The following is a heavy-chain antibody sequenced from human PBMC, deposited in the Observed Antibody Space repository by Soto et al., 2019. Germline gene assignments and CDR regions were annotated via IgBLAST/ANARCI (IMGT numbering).Heavy chain of an antibody. CDR2: FGVSIPYI. V-gene: IGHV3-21*01. D-gene: IGHD5-18*01. CDR3: AKAPGGHNYGGYFDY. Sequence: PGGSLRLSCAAPGFTFSRDNMYWVGQAPGKGLEWVSSFGVSIPYIYYADSVKGRFTISRDNAKNSLFLQMNSLRAEDTAVYCCAKAPGGHNYGGYFDYWGQGT. J-gene: IGHJ4*02. CDR1: GFTFSRDN.